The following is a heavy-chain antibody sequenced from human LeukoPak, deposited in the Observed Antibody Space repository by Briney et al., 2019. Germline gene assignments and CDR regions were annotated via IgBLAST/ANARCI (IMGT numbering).Heavy chain of an antibody. CDR3: ARSPWGPLGIGGYIDY. CDR1: GGSISSSSYY. Sequence: PSETLSLTCTVSGGSISSSSYYWGWIRQPPGKGLEWIGSIYYSGSTYYNPSLKSRVTISVDTSKNQFSLKLSSVTAADTAVYYCARSPWGPLGIGGYIDYWGQGTLVTVSS. V-gene: IGHV4-39*01. D-gene: IGHD2-15*01. J-gene: IGHJ4*02. CDR2: IYYSGST.